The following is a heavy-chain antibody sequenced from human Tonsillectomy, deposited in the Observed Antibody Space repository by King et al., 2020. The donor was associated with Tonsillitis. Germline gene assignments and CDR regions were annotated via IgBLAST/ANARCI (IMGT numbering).Heavy chain of an antibody. CDR3: ATGMKYGNSVSCPTGSFYHYYMDV. CDR2: IYYSGGT. J-gene: IGHJ6*03. Sequence: QLQESGPGLVKPSQTLSLTCTVSGGTNSSGSNYWNWIRQHPGKGLEWVGYIYYSGGTKYNPSLKSRVTISVDTSKNQFSLKLNSVTAADTAVYYCATGMKYGNSVSCPTGSFYHYYMDVWGEGTTVAVSS. D-gene: IGHD2-2*01. V-gene: IGHV4-31*03. CDR1: GGTNSSGSNY.